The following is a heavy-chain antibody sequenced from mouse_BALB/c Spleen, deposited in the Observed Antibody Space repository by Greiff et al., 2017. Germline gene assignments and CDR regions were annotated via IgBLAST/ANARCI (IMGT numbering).Heavy chain of an antibody. CDR2: ISNGGGST. Sequence: DVMLVESGGGLVQPGGSLKLSCAASGFTFSSYTMSWVRQTPEKRLEWVAYISNGGGSTYYPDTVKGRFTISRDNAKNTLYLQMSSLKSEDTAMYYCARYDYDVAMDYWGQGTSVTVSS. V-gene: IGHV5-12-2*01. CDR3: ARYDYDVAMDY. D-gene: IGHD2-4*01. CDR1: GFTFSSYT. J-gene: IGHJ4*01.